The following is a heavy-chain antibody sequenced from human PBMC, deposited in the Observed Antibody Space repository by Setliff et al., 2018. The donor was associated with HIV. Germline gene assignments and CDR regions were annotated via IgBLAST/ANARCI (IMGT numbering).Heavy chain of an antibody. V-gene: IGHV4-4*02. CDR2: VYHSGST. Sequence: PSETLSLTCAVSGGSISSSNWWSWVRQPPGKGLEWIGEVYHSGSTDYNPSLRSRVTISVDTSKNQFSLNLRSVTAADTAVYYCARSPAAEGYWGQGTLVTVSS. D-gene: IGHD6-13*01. CDR3: ARSPAAEGY. CDR1: GGSISSSNW. J-gene: IGHJ4*02.